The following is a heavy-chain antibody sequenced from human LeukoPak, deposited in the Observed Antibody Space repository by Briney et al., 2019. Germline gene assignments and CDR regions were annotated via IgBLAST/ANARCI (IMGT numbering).Heavy chain of an antibody. J-gene: IGHJ3*02. CDR1: GGTFSDHA. V-gene: IGHV1-69*04. D-gene: IGHD1-26*01. CDR2: IIPVVDIA. CDR3: ARALEVGGSTTAFDI. Sequence: SVKVSCKASGGTFSDHAINWMRQAPGQGLEWMGRIIPVVDIANYAQKFKGRVAITADKSTSTAYMELSKLRSEDTAVYYCARALEVGGSTTAFDIWGQGTLVSVSS.